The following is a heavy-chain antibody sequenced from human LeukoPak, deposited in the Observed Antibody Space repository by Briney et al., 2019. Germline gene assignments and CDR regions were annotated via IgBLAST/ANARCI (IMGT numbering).Heavy chain of an antibody. Sequence: GGSLRLSCAASGFTFSSYTMNWVRQAPGKGLEWVAAISYDGAKNYYADSVKGRFTISRDNSKNTLHLQMNSLRAEHTAVYYCAKDIVGSYYYYYYGMDVWGQGTTVTVSS. CDR3: AKDIVGSYYYYYYGMDV. CDR1: GFTFSSYT. V-gene: IGHV3-30-3*01. D-gene: IGHD2-15*01. J-gene: IGHJ6*02. CDR2: ISYDGAKN.